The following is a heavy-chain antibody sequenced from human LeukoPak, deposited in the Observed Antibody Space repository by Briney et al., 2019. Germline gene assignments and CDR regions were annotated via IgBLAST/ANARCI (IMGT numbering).Heavy chain of an antibody. D-gene: IGHD3-16*01. J-gene: IGHJ4*02. Sequence: SVKVSCKASGYTFTSYAMHWVRQAPGQRLEWMGWINTANGNTRYSQRFQGGVTITRDTSATTAYMELSSLISEDTAVYYCAREIRGGYFEYWGQGTLVTVSS. CDR3: AREIRGGYFEY. CDR2: INTANGNT. V-gene: IGHV1-3*04. CDR1: GYTFTSYA.